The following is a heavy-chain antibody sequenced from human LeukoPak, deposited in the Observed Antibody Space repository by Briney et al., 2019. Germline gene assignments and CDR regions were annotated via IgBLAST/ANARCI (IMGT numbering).Heavy chain of an antibody. D-gene: IGHD5/OR15-5a*01. V-gene: IGHV3-21*01. CDR1: GFTFSSYS. CDR2: ISSSSNYI. CDR3: ARLVRLRLDPGNYYYYMDV. J-gene: IGHJ6*03. Sequence: KAGGSLRLSCAASGFTFSSYSMNWVRQAPGKGLEWVSSISSSSNYIYYADSVKGRFTISRDNAKNSLYLQMNSLRAEDTAVYYCARLVRLRLDPGNYYYYMDVWGKGTTVTVSS.